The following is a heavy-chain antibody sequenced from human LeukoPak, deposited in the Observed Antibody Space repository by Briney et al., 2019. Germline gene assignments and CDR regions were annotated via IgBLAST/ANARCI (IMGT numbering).Heavy chain of an antibody. D-gene: IGHD3-10*01. CDR3: ARDQDSADYYGSGSYAFDI. Sequence: ASVKVSCKASGYIFTGYHMHWVRQAPGQGLEWMGWINPNSGGTNYAQKFQGRVTMTRDTSISTAYMELSRLRSDDTAVYYCARDQDSADYYGSGSYAFDIWGRGTMVTVSS. CDR2: INPNSGGT. V-gene: IGHV1-2*02. J-gene: IGHJ3*02. CDR1: GYIFTGYH.